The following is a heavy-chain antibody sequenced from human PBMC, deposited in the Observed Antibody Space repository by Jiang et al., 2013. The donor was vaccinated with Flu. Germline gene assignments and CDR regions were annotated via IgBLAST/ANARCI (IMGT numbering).Heavy chain of an antibody. CDR1: GGSISSYY. V-gene: IGHV4-59*01. CDR2: IYYSGST. CDR3: ARVKSRDGYNYRDNWFDP. Sequence: GPGLVKPSETLSLTRTVSGGSISSYYWSWIRQPPGKGLEWIGYIYYSGSTNYNPSLKSRVTISVDTSKNQFSLKLSSVTAADTAVYYCARVKSRDGYNYRDNWFDPWGQGTLVTVSS. J-gene: IGHJ5*02. D-gene: IGHD5-24*01.